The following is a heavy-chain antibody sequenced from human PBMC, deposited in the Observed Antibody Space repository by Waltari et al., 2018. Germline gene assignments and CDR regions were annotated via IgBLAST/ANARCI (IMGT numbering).Heavy chain of an antibody. CDR1: GGSFSGYY. D-gene: IGHD3-16*02. CDR3: ARARGGYPYYYYYYMDV. V-gene: IGHV4-34*01. CDR2: INHSGST. J-gene: IGHJ6*03. Sequence: QVQLQQWGAGLLKPSETLSLTCAVYGGSFSGYYWSWIRQPSGKGLEWIGEINHSGSTNYNPSLKSRVTISVDTSKNQFSLKLSSVTAADTAVYYCARARGGYPYYYYYYMDVWGKGTTVTISS.